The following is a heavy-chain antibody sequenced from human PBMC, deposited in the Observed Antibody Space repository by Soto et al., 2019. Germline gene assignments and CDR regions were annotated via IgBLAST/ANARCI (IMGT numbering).Heavy chain of an antibody. D-gene: IGHD5-12*01. J-gene: IGHJ4*02. CDR2: IKSKTDGGTT. V-gene: IGHV3-15*01. CDR1: GFTFSNAW. Sequence: EVQLVESGGGLVKPGGSLRLSCAASGFTFSNAWMSWVRQAPGKGLEWVGRIKSKTDGGTTDYAAPVKGRFTISGDDSKNTLYLQMNSLKTEDTAVYYCTTSWVEMATIPDYWGQGTLVTVSS. CDR3: TTSWVEMATIPDY.